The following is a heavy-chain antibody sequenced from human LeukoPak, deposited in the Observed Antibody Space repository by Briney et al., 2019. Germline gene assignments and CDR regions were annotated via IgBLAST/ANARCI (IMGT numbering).Heavy chain of an antibody. CDR2: IREDGSEK. Sequence: PGGSLRLSCAASGFTFRSFWMTWVRQAPGKGLEWVANIREDGSEKYYVDSVNGRFTISRDNAKNSLSLQMNSLRAEDMGVYYYARGRGIGAWGQGTTVTVSS. CDR3: ARGRGIGA. CDR1: GFTFRSFW. V-gene: IGHV3-7*01. J-gene: IGHJ6*02.